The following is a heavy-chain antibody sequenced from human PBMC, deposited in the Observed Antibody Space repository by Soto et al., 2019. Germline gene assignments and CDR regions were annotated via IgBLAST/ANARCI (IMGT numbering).Heavy chain of an antibody. CDR2: INGDGSST. Sequence: PGGSLRLSCAASGFTFSNYWVHWVRQVPGKGLVWVSRINGDGSSTSYADSVKGRFTISRDNAKNTLYLQMNSLRAEDTAVYYCARPLRGYSGYDSDYWGQGTLVTVSS. CDR3: ARPLRGYSGYDSDY. D-gene: IGHD5-12*01. CDR1: GFTFSNYW. J-gene: IGHJ4*02. V-gene: IGHV3-74*01.